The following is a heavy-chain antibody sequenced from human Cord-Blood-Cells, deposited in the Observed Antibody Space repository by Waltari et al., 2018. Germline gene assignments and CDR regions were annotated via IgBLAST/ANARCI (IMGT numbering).Heavy chain of an antibody. CDR2: IYYSGST. CDR1: GGSISSGDYY. V-gene: IGHV4-30-4*08. D-gene: IGHD3-22*01. Sequence: QVQLQESGPGLVKPSQTLSLTCTVSGGSISSGDYYWSWLRQPPGKGLEWIGYIYYSGSTYYNPSLKSRVTISVDTSKNQFSLKLSSVTAADTAVYYCARAPDYYDSSGYYFDYWGQGTLVTVSS. J-gene: IGHJ4*02. CDR3: ARAPDYYDSSGYYFDY.